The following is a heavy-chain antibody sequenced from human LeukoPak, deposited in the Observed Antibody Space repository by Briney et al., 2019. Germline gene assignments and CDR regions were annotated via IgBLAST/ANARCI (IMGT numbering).Heavy chain of an antibody. CDR1: GFTFSSYG. V-gene: IGHV3-33*06. D-gene: IGHD3-3*01. CDR2: IWYDGSNK. CDR3: AKGYYDFWSGYFGYDYMDV. J-gene: IGHJ6*03. Sequence: GGSLRLSRAASGFTFSSYGMHWVRQAPGKGLEWVAVIWYDGSNKYYADSVKGRFTISRDNSKNTLYLQMNSLRAEDTAVYYCAKGYYDFWSGYFGYDYMDVWGKGTTVTVSS.